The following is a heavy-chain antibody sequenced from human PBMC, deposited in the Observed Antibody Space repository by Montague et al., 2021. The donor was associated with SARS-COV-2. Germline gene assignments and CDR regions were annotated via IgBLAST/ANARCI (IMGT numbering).Heavy chain of an antibody. D-gene: IGHD3-22*01. CDR3: ARGRHHFNMIAVVMTGAEYYFDY. J-gene: IGHJ4*02. CDR2: INHRGTS. V-gene: IGHV4-34*01. CDR1: GGSFSDYF. Sequence: SETLSLTCAVHGGSFSDYFWTWIRQPPGKGLKWIGEINHRGTSNYNPSLKSRVSISADTSRNQFSLYLGSVTAADTAVYYCARGRHHFNMIAVVMTGAEYYFDYWGRGTLVTVSS.